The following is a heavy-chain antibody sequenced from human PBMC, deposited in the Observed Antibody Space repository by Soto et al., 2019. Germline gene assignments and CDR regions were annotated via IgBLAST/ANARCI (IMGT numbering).Heavy chain of an antibody. CDR1: GYSFTNFW. J-gene: IGHJ4*02. CDR2: IYPGDFTI. D-gene: IGHD4-17*01. Sequence: PGESLKISCMGSGYSFTNFWIGWARQMPGKGLEWMGIIYPGDFTIKYSPSFQGQVTISADRSINTAYLQWSSLKPSDTAIYYCARRHYEGQGFDYWGQGTVVTVSS. CDR3: ARRHYEGQGFDY. V-gene: IGHV5-51*01.